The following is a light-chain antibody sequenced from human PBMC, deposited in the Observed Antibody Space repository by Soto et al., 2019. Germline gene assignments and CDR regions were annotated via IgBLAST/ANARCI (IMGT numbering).Light chain of an antibody. CDR2: DTF. CDR1: QSGSSY. Sequence: IVLTQSPATLSLSPGESATLSCRASQSGSSYLAWYQHKPGQPPRLVIYDTFKRPTGIPARFSGSGSGTDFTLTIRSIEPEHFADYYCQHRNNWPPLTFGGGTRVQIK. V-gene: IGKV3-11*01. CDR3: QHRNNWPPLT. J-gene: IGKJ4*01.